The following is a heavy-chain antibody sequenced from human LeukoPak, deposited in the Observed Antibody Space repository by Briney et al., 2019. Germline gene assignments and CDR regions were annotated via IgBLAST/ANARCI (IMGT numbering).Heavy chain of an antibody. Sequence: ASVKVSCKASGYTFTSYGISWVRQAPGQGLEWMGGIIPIFGTANYAQKFQGRVTITTDESTSTAYMELSSLRSEDTAVYYCARVDIVVVPAAQGWFDPWGQGTLVTVSS. D-gene: IGHD2-2*01. CDR2: IIPIFGTA. V-gene: IGHV1-69*05. J-gene: IGHJ5*02. CDR1: GYTFTSYG. CDR3: ARVDIVVVPAAQGWFDP.